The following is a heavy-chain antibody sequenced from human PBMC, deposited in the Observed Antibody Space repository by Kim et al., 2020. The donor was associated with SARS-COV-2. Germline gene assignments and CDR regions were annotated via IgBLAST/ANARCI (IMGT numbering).Heavy chain of an antibody. D-gene: IGHD5-18*01. Sequence: QKFQGWVTMTRDTSISTAYMELSRLRSDDTAVYYCARGNTANPPDYYFDYWGQGTLVTVSS. V-gene: IGHV1-2*04. CDR3: ARGNTANPPDYYFDY. J-gene: IGHJ4*02.